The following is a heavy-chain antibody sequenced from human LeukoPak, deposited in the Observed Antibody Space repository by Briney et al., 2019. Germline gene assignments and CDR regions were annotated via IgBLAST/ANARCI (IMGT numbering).Heavy chain of an antibody. CDR1: GGSISSYY. V-gene: IGHV4-59*08. D-gene: IGHD5-12*01. Sequence: SETLSLTCTVSGGSISSYYWSWIRQPPGKGLEWIGYIYYSGSTNYNPSLKSRATISVDTSKNQFYLKLSSVTAADTAVYYCARSRDGYNFGYWGQGTLVTVSS. J-gene: IGHJ4*02. CDR3: ARSRDGYNFGY. CDR2: IYYSGST.